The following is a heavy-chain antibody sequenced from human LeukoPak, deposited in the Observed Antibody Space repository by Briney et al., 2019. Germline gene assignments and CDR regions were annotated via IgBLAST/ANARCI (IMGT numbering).Heavy chain of an antibody. D-gene: IGHD3-10*01. J-gene: IGHJ6*02. CDR3: ARAWLLAHLYYYYYYGMDV. CDR2: ISSSGSTI. V-gene: IGHV3-48*03. Sequence: PGGSLRLSCAASGFTFSSYEMNWVRQAPGKGLEWVSYISSSGSTIYYADSVKGRFTISRDNAKNSLYLQMNSLRAEDTAVYYCARAWLLAHLYYYYYYGMDVWGQGTTVTVSS. CDR1: GFTFSSYE.